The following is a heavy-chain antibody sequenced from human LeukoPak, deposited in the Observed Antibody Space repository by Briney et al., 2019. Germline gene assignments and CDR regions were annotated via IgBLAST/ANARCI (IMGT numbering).Heavy chain of an antibody. J-gene: IGHJ5*02. CDR2: IYYSGST. CDR1: GGSISSSSYY. CDR3: ASAKRSRIGGPSGSYLVDWFDP. Sequence: PSETLSLTCTVSGGSISSSSYYWGWIRQPPGKGLEWIGSIYYSGSTYYNPSLKSRVTISVDTSKNQFSLKLSSVTAADTAVYYCASAKRSRIGGPSGSYLVDWFDPWGQGTLVTVSS. D-gene: IGHD1-26*01. V-gene: IGHV4-39*01.